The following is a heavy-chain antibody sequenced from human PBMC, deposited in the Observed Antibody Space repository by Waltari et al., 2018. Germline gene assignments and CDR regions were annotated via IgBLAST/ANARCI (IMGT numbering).Heavy chain of an antibody. Sequence: QVQLVQSGAEVKKPGSSVKVSCKASGGTFSSYTISWVRQAPGQGLEWMGRSIPILGIANYAQKFQGRCTITADKSTSTAYMELSSLRAEDTAVYYCASFTNQAGYWGQGTLVTVSS. CDR2: SIPILGIA. CDR3: ASFTNQAGY. J-gene: IGHJ4*02. CDR1: GGTFSSYT. V-gene: IGHV1-69*02.